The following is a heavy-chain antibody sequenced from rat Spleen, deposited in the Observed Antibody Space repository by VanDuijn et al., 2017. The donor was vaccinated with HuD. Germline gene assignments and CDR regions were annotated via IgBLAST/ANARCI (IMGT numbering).Heavy chain of an antibody. CDR2: INYDGSRT. CDR3: AAAGYGY. J-gene: IGHJ2*01. D-gene: IGHD1-7*01. CDR1: GFTFSDHN. V-gene: IGHV5S10*01. Sequence: EVQLVESGGGLVQPGRSLKFSCAASGFTFSDHNMAWVRQAPKKGLEWVATINYDGSRTYYRDSVKGRFTISRDNAKSTLYLQMDSLRSEDTATYYCAAAGYGYWGQGVMVTVSS.